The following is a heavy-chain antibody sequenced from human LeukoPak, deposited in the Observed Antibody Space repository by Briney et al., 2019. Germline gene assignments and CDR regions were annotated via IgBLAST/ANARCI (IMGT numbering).Heavy chain of an antibody. CDR3: ARHKGTPTGGGVYYYYGMDG. D-gene: IGHD1-1*01. V-gene: IGHV4-59*08. J-gene: IGHJ6*02. Sequence: ASETLSLTCTVSGGSISSYYWSWIRQPPGKGLEWIGYIYYSGSTNYNPSLKSRVTISVDTSKNQFSLKLSSVTAADTAVYYCARHKGTPTGGGVYYYYGMDGGGQGTTVTVSS. CDR2: IYYSGST. CDR1: GGSISSYY.